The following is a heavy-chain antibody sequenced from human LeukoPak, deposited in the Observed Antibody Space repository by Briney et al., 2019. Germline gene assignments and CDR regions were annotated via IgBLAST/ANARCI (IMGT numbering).Heavy chain of an antibody. CDR1: GYKFTSYW. CDR2: IDPSDSYT. D-gene: IGHD5-18*01. CDR3: ARVLGYNYGWNY. V-gene: IGHV5-10-1*01. J-gene: IGHJ4*02. Sequence: GDSLRISCKGSGYKFTSYWINWVRQMPGKGLEWMGRIDPSDSYTMYSPSFQGHVTISADKSISTAYLQWSSLKASDSAMYYCARVLGYNYGWNYWGQGTLVTVSS.